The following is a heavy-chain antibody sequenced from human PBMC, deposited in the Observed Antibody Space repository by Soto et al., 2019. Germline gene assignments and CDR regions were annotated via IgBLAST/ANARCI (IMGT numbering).Heavy chain of an antibody. D-gene: IGHD6-6*01. Sequence: QVQPVQPGAEVKKPGASVKFSCKASGYIFTNFYIHWVRQAPGQGLEWIGIINPNGGSTNYAQNCQGRVTMTRDTSTSTVYMDLSSLRSEDTAVYYCTRGLAAGDYWGQGTLITVSS. CDR2: INPNGGST. CDR1: GYIFTNFY. CDR3: TRGLAAGDY. V-gene: IGHV1-46*03. J-gene: IGHJ4*02.